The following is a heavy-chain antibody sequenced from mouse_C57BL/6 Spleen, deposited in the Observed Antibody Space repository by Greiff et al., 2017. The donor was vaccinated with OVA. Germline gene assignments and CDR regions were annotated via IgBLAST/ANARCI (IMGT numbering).Heavy chain of an antibody. CDR1: GYSITSGYY. CDR2: ISYDGSN. J-gene: IGHJ2*01. D-gene: IGHD2-5*01. Sequence: EVQLVESGPGLVKPSQSLSLTCSVTGYSITSGYYWNWIRQFPGNKLEWMGYISYDGSNNYNPSLKNRISITRDTSKNQFFLKLNSVTTEDTATYYCARGSNYLYFDYWGQGTTLTVSS. CDR3: ARGSNYLYFDY. V-gene: IGHV3-6*01.